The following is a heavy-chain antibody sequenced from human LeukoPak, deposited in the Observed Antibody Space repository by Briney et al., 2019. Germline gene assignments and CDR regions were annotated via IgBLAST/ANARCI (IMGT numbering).Heavy chain of an antibody. V-gene: IGHV3-21*01. J-gene: IGHJ6*02. CDR3: ARGGYSHMNRGYYYGMDV. CDR2: ISSSSSYI. D-gene: IGHD2-15*01. CDR1: GFTFSSYS. Sequence: GGSLRLSRAASGFTFSSYSMNWVRQAPGKGLEWVSSISSSSSYIYYADSVKGRFTISRDNAKNSLYLQMNSLRAEDTAVYYCARGGYSHMNRGYYYGMDVWGQGTTVTVSS.